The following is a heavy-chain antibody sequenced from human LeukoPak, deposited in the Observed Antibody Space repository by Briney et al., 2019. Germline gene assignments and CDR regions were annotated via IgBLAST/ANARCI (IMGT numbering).Heavy chain of an antibody. CDR3: SRDGGKRGNSAFDI. CDR2: SRNKANGHTT. J-gene: IGHJ3*02. D-gene: IGHD4-23*01. CDR1: GFTLSDQY. Sequence: GWSLRLSCAASGFTLSDQYMDWVRQAPGKGLEWIGRSRNKANGHTTEYAASVQGRFTISRDDSGNLMYLQLNSLKIEDTAVYFCSRDGGKRGNSAFDIWGQGTEVTVSA. V-gene: IGHV3-72*01.